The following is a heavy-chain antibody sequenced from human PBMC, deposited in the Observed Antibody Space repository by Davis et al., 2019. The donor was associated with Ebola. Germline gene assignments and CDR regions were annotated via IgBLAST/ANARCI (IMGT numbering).Heavy chain of an antibody. D-gene: IGHD3-22*01. CDR3: ARYFLLIGFDY. J-gene: IGHJ4*02. V-gene: IGHV4-34*01. CDR1: GGSVKSHY. Sequence: SETLSLTCTVSGGSVKSHYWSWIRQPPGKGLEWIGEINHSGSTHYNPSLKSRVTISVDTSKNQFSLKLSSVTAADTAVYYCARYFLLIGFDYWGQGTLVTVSS. CDR2: INHSGST.